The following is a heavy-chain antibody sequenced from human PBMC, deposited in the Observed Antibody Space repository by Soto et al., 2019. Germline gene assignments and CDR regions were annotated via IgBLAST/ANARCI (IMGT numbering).Heavy chain of an antibody. J-gene: IGHJ4*02. CDR2: IYYSGST. D-gene: IGHD1-26*01. Sequence: PSETMSLTGTVCGGCISSYYWSWIRQPPGKGLEWIGYIYYSGSTYYNPSLKSRVTISVDTSKNQFSLKLSSVTAADTAVYYCARVQDSGSSNFDYWGQGTLVTV. CDR1: GGCISSYY. CDR3: ARVQDSGSSNFDY. V-gene: IGHV4-59*12.